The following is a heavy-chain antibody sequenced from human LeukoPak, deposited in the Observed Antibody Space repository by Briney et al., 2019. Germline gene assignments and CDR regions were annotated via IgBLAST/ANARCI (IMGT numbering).Heavy chain of an antibody. CDR3: AKEEFWRFDF. V-gene: IGHV3-7*03. Sequence: GGSLRLSCAASGFDFSHHYMTWVRQAPGKGPEWVAKISPDGGVSQYVDSVKGRFTISRDNSKNSLSLHMSSLRVEDTALYFCAKEEFWRFDFWGQGTLATVS. J-gene: IGHJ4*02. D-gene: IGHD1-1*01. CDR2: ISPDGGVS. CDR1: GFDFSHHY.